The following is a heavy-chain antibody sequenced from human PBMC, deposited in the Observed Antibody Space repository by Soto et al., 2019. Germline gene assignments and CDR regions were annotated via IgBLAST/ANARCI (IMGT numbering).Heavy chain of an antibody. D-gene: IGHD5-18*01. CDR1: GGSFSGYY. V-gene: IGHV4-34*01. CDR2: INHSGST. Sequence: SETLSLTCAVYGGSFSGYYWSWIRQPPGKGLEWIGEINHSGSTNYNPSLKSRVTISVDTSKNQFSLKLSSVTAADTAMYYCARNVDTARDYWGQGTLVTVSS. CDR3: ARNVDTARDY. J-gene: IGHJ4*02.